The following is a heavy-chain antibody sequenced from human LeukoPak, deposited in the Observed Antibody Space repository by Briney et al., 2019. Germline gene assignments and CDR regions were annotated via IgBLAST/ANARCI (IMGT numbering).Heavy chain of an antibody. CDR1: GLTFTSSA. J-gene: IGHJ1*01. V-gene: IGHV1-58*01. CDR3: AAALPGAEYFQH. CDR2: IVVGSGNT. D-gene: IGHD1-26*01. Sequence: ASVKVSFTASGLTFTSSAVQWVRQARGQRLEWIGWIVVGSGNTNYAQKFQERVTITRDMSTSTAYMELSSLRSEDTAVYYCAAALPGAEYFQHWGQGTLVTVSS.